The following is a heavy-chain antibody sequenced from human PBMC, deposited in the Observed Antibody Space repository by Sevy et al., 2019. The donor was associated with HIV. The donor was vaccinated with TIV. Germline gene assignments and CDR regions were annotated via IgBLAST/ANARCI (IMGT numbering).Heavy chain of an antibody. Sequence: GDSLKISCKGSGYSFTSYWIGWVRQMPGKGLEWMGIIYPGDSDTRYSPSFQGQVTISADKSISTAYLQWSSLKASDTAMYYCARTPPLYCSGGSCSPLDYYYGMDVWGQGTTVTVSS. J-gene: IGHJ6*02. CDR2: IYPGDSDT. CDR1: GYSFTSYW. V-gene: IGHV5-51*01. CDR3: ARTPPLYCSGGSCSPLDYYYGMDV. D-gene: IGHD2-15*01.